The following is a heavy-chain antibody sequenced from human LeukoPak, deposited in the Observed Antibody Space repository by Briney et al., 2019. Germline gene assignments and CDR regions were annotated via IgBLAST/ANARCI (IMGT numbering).Heavy chain of an antibody. J-gene: IGHJ5*02. Sequence: GASVKVSCKASGYTFTSYDNNWVRQATGQGLEWMGWMNPKSGNVGYAQKFQGRVTMTRNTSISTAYMELSSLRAEDTAVYYCARRNYGDSRRWVDPWGQGTLVTVSS. D-gene: IGHD4-17*01. CDR3: ARRNYGDSRRWVDP. CDR2: MNPKSGNV. CDR1: GYTFTSYD. V-gene: IGHV1-8*01.